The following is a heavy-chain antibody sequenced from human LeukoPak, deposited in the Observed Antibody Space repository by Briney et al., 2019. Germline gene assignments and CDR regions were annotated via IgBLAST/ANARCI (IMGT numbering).Heavy chain of an antibody. CDR2: INRNGVSA. D-gene: IGHD4-17*01. CDR3: AREATNYGDHTMMI. CDR1: GFIFDNYG. V-gene: IGHV3-20*04. J-gene: IGHJ4*02. Sequence: GGSLRLSCAASGFIFDNYGMSWVRQVPGKGLEWVSRINRNGVSALYADSVKGRFTISRDNAKNSLYLQMNSLRAEDTAVYYCAREATNYGDHTMMIWGQGTLVTVSS.